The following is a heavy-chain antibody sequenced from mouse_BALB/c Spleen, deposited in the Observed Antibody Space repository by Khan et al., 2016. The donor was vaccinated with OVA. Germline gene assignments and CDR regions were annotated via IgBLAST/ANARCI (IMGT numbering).Heavy chain of an antibody. D-gene: IGHD1-1*01. J-gene: IGHJ2*01. CDR3: ARVYGEDIDY. Sequence: EVQLQESGPGLVKPSQSLSLTCTVTGFSITSDYAWNWIRQFPGNKLEWMGYISYSGNTKYNPSLKSRISITRDTSKNQFFLQLNSVTIEDTATYYCARVYGEDIDYWGQGTTLTVSS. CDR2: ISYSGNT. CDR1: GFSITSDYA. V-gene: IGHV3-2*02.